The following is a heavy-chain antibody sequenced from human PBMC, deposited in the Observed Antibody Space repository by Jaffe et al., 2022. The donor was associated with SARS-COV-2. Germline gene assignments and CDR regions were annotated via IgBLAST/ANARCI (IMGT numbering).Heavy chain of an antibody. D-gene: IGHD5-18*01. Sequence: EVQLVESGGDLMQPGGSLRLSCAASGFTVSSNYMSWVRQAPGKGLDWVSVVYSGGNTYYADSVKGRFTISRDFSKNTLYLQMNSLRVDDTALYYCARHATGYSYGQIEYWGQGTLVTVSS. CDR1: GFTVSSNY. CDR2: VYSGGNT. J-gene: IGHJ4*02. CDR3: ARHATGYSYGQIEY. V-gene: IGHV3-53*01.